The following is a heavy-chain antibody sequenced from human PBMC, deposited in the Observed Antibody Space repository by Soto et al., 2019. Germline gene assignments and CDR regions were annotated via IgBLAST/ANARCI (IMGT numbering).Heavy chain of an antibody. CDR3: ARDLELGVVPAALNWFDP. V-gene: IGHV1-3*01. J-gene: IGHJ5*02. D-gene: IGHD2-2*01. CDR2: INAGNGNT. Sequence: ASVKVSCKASGYTFTSYAMHWVRQAPGQRLEWMGWINAGNGNTKYSQKFQGRVTITRDTSASTAYMGLSSLRSEDTAVYYCARDLELGVVPAALNWFDPWGQGTLVTVSS. CDR1: GYTFTSYA.